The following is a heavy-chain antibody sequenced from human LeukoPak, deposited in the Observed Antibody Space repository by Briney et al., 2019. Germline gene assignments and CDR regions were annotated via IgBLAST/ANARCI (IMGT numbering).Heavy chain of an antibody. V-gene: IGHV3-23*01. J-gene: IGHJ5*02. CDR2: VSGSGEST. Sequence: GGSLRLSCEASGFAFSRYAMSWVRHPPGRGLEWVSSVSGSGESTFYAASVKRRFTISRDNSKNSLYLQMNSLRAEDTAVYYCTIHMYDGYEGSSDTTMVRSPWGQGTLVTVSS. CDR3: TIHMYDGYEGSSDTTMVRSP. CDR1: GFAFSRYA. D-gene: IGHD5-18*01.